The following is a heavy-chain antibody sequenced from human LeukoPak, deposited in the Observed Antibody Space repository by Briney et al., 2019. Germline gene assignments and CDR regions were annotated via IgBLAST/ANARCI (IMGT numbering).Heavy chain of an antibody. Sequence: ASVKVSCKASGGTFSSYAISWVRQAPGQGLEWMGGIIPILGTANYAQKLQGRVTMTTDTSTSTAYMELRSLRSDDTAVYYCARDLLGLEDYWGQGTLVTVSS. CDR3: ARDLLGLEDY. J-gene: IGHJ4*02. V-gene: IGHV1-69*10. CDR1: GGTFSSYA. D-gene: IGHD3-16*01. CDR2: IIPILGTA.